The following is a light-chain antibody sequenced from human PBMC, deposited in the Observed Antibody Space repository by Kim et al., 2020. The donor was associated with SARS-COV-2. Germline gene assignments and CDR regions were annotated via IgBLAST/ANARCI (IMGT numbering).Light chain of an antibody. CDR1: QDIASY. CDR2: EAS. Sequence: SATVGDRVTITCRAGQDIASYLAWFQQNPGKAPELLIYEASILQSGVTSRFSGSGYGTEFTLTINSLQPEDFASYDCQEVESYPYTFGQGTKLEI. V-gene: IGKV1-9*01. J-gene: IGKJ2*01. CDR3: QEVESYPYT.